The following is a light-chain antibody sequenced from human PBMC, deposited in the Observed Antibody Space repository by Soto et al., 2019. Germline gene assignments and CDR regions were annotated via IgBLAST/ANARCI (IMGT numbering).Light chain of an antibody. CDR1: QSVSSSY. CDR2: CAS. CDR3: QQYGSSPRT. V-gene: IGKV3-20*01. J-gene: IGKJ1*01. Sequence: DIVLPQSPGTLSLSPGERATLSCRASQSVSSSYLAWYQQKPCQAPRLHIYCASSRATGIPDRFSGSGSVTGFTLTISRLEPEDFAVYDCQQYGSSPRTFGQGTKVVIK.